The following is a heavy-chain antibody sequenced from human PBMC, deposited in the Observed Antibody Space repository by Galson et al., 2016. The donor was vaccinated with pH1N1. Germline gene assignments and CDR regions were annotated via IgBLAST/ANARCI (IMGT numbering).Heavy chain of an antibody. CDR3: ARSRRMAAVGTSGYFYNSMDV. V-gene: IGHV2-70*04. J-gene: IGHJ6*02. Sequence: PALVKPTQTLTLTCTFSGFSLSTTGMRVSWIRQPPGKALEWLARIDWDDCKFYSTSLKTRVTISKDTSKNQVVLEMTNMDPVDTATYYCARSRRMAAVGTSGYFYNSMDVWGQGTTVTVSS. CDR2: IDWDDCK. CDR1: GFSLSTTGMR. D-gene: IGHD6-13*01.